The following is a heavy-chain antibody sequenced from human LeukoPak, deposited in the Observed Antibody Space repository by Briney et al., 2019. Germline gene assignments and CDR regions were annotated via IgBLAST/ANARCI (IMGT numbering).Heavy chain of an antibody. D-gene: IGHD6-19*01. CDR2: ISSNTGKP. J-gene: IGHJ4*02. CDR3: ARWDNGGWYDY. V-gene: IGHV7-4-1*02. Sequence: ASVNVSFKSSGYTLTGYSLHWVRQARGQGLQWMGWISSNTGKPTYAQAFRGRFVFSLDTSVSTTYLQSSSLKAEDTAVYYCARWDNGGWYDYWGQGTLVTVSS. CDR1: GYTLTGYS.